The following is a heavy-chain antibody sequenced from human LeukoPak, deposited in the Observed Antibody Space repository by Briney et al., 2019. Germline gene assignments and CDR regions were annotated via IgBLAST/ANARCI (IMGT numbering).Heavy chain of an antibody. CDR1: GYTFTSYG. CDR2: ISPYNGNT. Sequence: ASAKVSCKASGYTFTSYGISWVRQAPGQGLEWMGSISPYNGNTKYTERLQGRVIMTTDTSTRTAYMELRSLRSDDTAVFYCARDQYEYTWGSYRPYFDSWGQGTLVTVSS. V-gene: IGHV1-18*04. D-gene: IGHD3-16*02. J-gene: IGHJ4*02. CDR3: ARDQYEYTWGSYRPYFDS.